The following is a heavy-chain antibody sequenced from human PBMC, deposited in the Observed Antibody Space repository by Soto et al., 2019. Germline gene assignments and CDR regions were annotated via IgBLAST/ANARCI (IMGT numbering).Heavy chain of an antibody. Sequence: QITLKESGPTLVKPTQTLTLTCTFSGFSLSTSGVGVGWIRQPPGKALEWLALIYWDDDKRYSPSLKSRLTITKDTSKNQVVLTRTNSDPVDTATCYCAHRLGSTLSGDPTCWSDHGWFDPWGKTTLVTVSS. CDR2: IYWDDDK. J-gene: IGHJ5*02. CDR3: AHRLGSTLSGDPTCWSDHGWFDP. D-gene: IGHD3-3*01. V-gene: IGHV2-5*02. CDR1: GFSLSTSGVG.